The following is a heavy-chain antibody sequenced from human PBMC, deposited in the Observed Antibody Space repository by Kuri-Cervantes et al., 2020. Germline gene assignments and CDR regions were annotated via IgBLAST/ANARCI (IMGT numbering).Heavy chain of an antibody. D-gene: IGHD4-11*01. V-gene: IGHV4-61*01. CDR2: IYYTGST. CDR1: GGSVRSGSYY. CDR3: ARKGTTLYYYYMDV. Sequence: SETLSLTCTVSGGSVRSGSYYWSWIRQPPGKGLEWIGYIYYTGSTNYNPSFKSRVTISVDTSKNQFSLKLSSVTAADTAVYFCARKGTTLYYYYMDVWGKGTTVTVSS. J-gene: IGHJ6*03.